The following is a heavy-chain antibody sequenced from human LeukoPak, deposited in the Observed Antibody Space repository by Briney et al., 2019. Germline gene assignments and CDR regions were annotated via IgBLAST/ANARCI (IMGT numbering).Heavy chain of an antibody. J-gene: IGHJ3*02. Sequence: PGRSLRLSCAASGFTFSSYGMHWVRQAPGKGLEWVAVIWYDGSNKYYADSVKGRFTISRNNSKNTLSLQMNSLRAEDTAVYHGARSDIVATIDAFDIWGEGTMVTVSS. D-gene: IGHD5-12*01. CDR2: IWYDGSNK. V-gene: IGHV3-33*01. CDR1: GFTFSSYG. CDR3: ARSDIVATIDAFDI.